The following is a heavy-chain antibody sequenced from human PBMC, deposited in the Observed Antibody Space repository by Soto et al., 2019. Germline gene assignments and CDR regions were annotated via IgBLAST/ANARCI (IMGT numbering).Heavy chain of an antibody. CDR1: GFTFSVYS. V-gene: IGHV3-7*01. CDR2: IKQDGSDV. J-gene: IGHJ3*01. D-gene: IGHD3-22*01. CDR3: ARVYYESRGPTKYRAIDC. Sequence: EVQLVESGGGLVEPGGSLRLSCAASGFTFSVYSMSWVRQSPGKGLEGVADIKQDGSDVDHVGSVKGRLTISRDNAKNSLFLQMNSLRAEDTVVYYCARVYYESRGPTKYRAIDCWGQGTLVMVSS.